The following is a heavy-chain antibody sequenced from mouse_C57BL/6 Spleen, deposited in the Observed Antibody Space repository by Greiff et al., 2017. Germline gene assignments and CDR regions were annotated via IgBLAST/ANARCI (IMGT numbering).Heavy chain of an antibody. J-gene: IGHJ2*01. CDR1: GYTFTSYG. CDR3: ARSITTVVATKLYYFDY. D-gene: IGHD1-1*01. V-gene: IGHV1-81*01. Sequence: QVQLQQSGAELARPGASVKLSCKASGYTFTSYGISWVKQRTGQGLEWIGEIYPRSGNTYYNEKFKGKATLTADKSSSTAYMELRSLTSEDSAVYFCARSITTVVATKLYYFDYWGQGTTLTVSS. CDR2: IYPRSGNT.